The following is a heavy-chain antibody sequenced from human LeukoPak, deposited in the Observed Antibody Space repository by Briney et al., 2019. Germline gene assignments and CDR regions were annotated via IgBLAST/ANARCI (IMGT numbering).Heavy chain of an antibody. D-gene: IGHD5-18*01. CDR2: IYYNGGT. CDR1: GGSISSYY. CDR3: ARAGGVDTAMDANFDY. J-gene: IGHJ4*02. V-gene: IGHV4-59*01. Sequence: SQTLSLTCTVSGGSISSYYWSWIRQPPGKGLEWIGYIYYNGGTNYNPSLRSRVTISVDTSKNHFSLRLSSVTAADTAMYYCARAGGVDTAMDANFDYWGQGTLVTVSS.